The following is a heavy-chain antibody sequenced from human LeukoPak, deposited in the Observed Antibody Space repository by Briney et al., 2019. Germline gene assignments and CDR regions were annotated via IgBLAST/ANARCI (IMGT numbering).Heavy chain of an antibody. CDR2: IYSGST. Sequence: SETLSLTCTVSGGSISSKYWNWIRQPPGKGLEWIGYIYSGSTNYNPSLKSRVTISINTSKNQFSLKLSSVTAADTAVYYCARGRPYSGGYHLDYWGQGTLVTVSA. CDR1: GGSISSKY. CDR3: ARGRPYSGGYHLDY. J-gene: IGHJ4*02. V-gene: IGHV4-59*01. D-gene: IGHD1-26*01.